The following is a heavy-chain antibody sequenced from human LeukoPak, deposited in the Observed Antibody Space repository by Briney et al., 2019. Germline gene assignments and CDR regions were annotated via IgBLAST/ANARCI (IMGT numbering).Heavy chain of an antibody. D-gene: IGHD3-10*01. CDR1: GGSISSSSYY. CDR3: ARHVFAGSGSSNWFDP. CDR2: IYYSGST. Sequence: PSETLSLTCTVSGGSISSSSYYWGWIRQPPGKGLEWIGSIYYSGSTYYNPSLKSRVTISVDTSKNQFSLKLSSVTAADTAVYYCARHVFAGSGSSNWFDPWGQGTLVTVSS. J-gene: IGHJ5*02. V-gene: IGHV4-39*01.